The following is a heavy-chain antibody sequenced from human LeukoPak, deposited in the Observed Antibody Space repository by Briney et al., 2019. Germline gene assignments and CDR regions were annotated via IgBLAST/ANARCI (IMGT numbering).Heavy chain of an antibody. CDR1: GGSISSGGYS. CDR3: ARDCSGGSCYSDDAFDI. CDR2: IYYSGST. D-gene: IGHD2-15*01. J-gene: IGHJ3*02. Sequence: SETLSLTCTVSGGSISSGGYSWSWIRQHPGKGLEWIGYIYYSGSTYYNPSLRSRVTISLDTSKNQFSLRLSSVTAADTAVYYCARDCSGGSCYSDDAFDIWGQGTMVTVSS. V-gene: IGHV4-31*03.